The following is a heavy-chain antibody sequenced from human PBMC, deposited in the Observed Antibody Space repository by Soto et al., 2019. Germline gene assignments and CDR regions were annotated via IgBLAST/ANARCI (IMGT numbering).Heavy chain of an antibody. Sequence: QVQLVQSGAKVKKPGASVKVSCKASGYTFTSYGISWVRQAPGQGLEWMGWISAYNGNTNYAQKLQGRVTMTTDTSTSTAYMELRSLRSDDTAVYYCARDIVVVVAANYGMDVWGQGTTVTVSS. CDR3: ARDIVVVVAANYGMDV. V-gene: IGHV1-18*01. D-gene: IGHD2-15*01. J-gene: IGHJ6*02. CDR1: GYTFTSYG. CDR2: ISAYNGNT.